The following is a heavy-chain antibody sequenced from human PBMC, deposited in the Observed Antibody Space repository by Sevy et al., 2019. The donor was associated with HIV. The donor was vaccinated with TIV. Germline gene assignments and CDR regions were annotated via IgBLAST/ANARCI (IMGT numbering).Heavy chain of an antibody. D-gene: IGHD1-20*01. CDR2: ITSSSSFI. CDR1: GFTFRSYS. Sequence: GGSLRLSCAASGFTFRSYSMNWVRQAPGRGLEWVSSITSSSSFIFYADSVKGRFTISRDNAKNSLFLQMNGLRAEDTAVDYCARPTSGLSEYEPLDNARFYGMDVWGQGTTVTVSS. J-gene: IGHJ6*02. V-gene: IGHV3-21*01. CDR3: ARPTSGLSEYEPLDNARFYGMDV.